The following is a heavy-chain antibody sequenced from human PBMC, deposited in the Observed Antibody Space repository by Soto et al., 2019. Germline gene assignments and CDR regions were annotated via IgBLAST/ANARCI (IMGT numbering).Heavy chain of an antibody. CDR1: GFTFDDYA. CDR2: ISWNSGSI. J-gene: IGHJ6*02. D-gene: IGHD3-10*01. CDR3: AKDGDYYGSGSSLYYYYGMDV. Sequence: SLKISCAASGFTFDDYAMHWVRQAPGKGLEWVSGISWNSGSIGYADSVKGRFTISRDNAKNSLYLQMNSLRAEDTALYYCAKDGDYYGSGSSLYYYYGMDVWGQGTTVTVSS. V-gene: IGHV3-9*01.